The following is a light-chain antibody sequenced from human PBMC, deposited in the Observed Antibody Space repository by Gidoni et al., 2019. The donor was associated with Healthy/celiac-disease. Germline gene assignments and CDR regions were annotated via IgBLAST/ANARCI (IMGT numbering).Light chain of an antibody. CDR3: CSYAGSSYV. Sequence: QSALTQPRSVSGSPGQSVTISCTGTSSDVGGYNYVSWSQHHPGKAPKLMIYDVSKRPSGGPDRFSGSKSGNTASLTISGLQAEDEADYYCCSYAGSSYVFGTGTKVTVL. CDR2: DVS. CDR1: SSDVGGYNY. J-gene: IGLJ1*01. V-gene: IGLV2-11*01.